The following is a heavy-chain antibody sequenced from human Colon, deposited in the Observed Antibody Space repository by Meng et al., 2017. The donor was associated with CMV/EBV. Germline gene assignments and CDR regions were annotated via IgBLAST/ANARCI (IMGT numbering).Heavy chain of an antibody. J-gene: IGHJ4*02. CDR2: ISSSSSYI. D-gene: IGHD6-19*01. CDR3: ASARAVAGASSYFDY. Sequence: GESLKISCAASGFSFSAYSMNWVRQAPGKGLEWVSSISSSSSYIYYADSVKGRFTISRDNAKNSLYLQMNSLRAEDTAIYYCASARAVAGASSYFDYWGQGTQVTVSS. V-gene: IGHV3-21*01. CDR1: GFSFSAYS.